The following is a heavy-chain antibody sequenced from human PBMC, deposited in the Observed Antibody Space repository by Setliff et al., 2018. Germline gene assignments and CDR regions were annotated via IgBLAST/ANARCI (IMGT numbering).Heavy chain of an antibody. CDR2: IKWNRGDR. Sequence: GGSLRLSCVASGFTFDDYDMAWVRQAPGKGLEWVAGIKWNRGDRGYADSVNGRFTISRDNAKNSLYLQMDSLRAEDTALYYCARGGPYYNFWSGVPEPWGQGTLVTVSS. V-gene: IGHV3-20*04. CDR1: GFTFDDYD. D-gene: IGHD3-3*01. J-gene: IGHJ4*02. CDR3: ARGGPYYNFWSGVPEP.